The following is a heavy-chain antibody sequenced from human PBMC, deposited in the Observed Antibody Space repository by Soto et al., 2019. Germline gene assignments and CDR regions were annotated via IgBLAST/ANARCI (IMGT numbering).Heavy chain of an antibody. CDR3: ARGRRGSRGSWSYFDY. CDR2: MNPNSGNT. CDR1: GYTFTSYD. V-gene: IGHV1-8*01. D-gene: IGHD6-13*01. Sequence: ASVKVSCKASGYTFTSYDINWVRQATGQGLEWMGWMNPNSGNTGYAQKFQGRVTMNRNTYISTAYMELSSLRSEATAFYYCARGRRGSRGSWSYFDYWGQGTLVTVSS. J-gene: IGHJ4*02.